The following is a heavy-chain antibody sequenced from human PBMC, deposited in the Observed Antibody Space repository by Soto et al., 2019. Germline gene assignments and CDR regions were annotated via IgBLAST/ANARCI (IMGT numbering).Heavy chain of an antibody. V-gene: IGHV3-23*01. CDR3: ASTSPFDYGDYLNPYYFDY. D-gene: IGHD4-17*01. Sequence: EVQLLESGGGLVQPGGSLRLSCAASGFTFSSYAMSWVRQAPGKGLEWVSAISGSGGSTYYADSVKGRFTISRDNSKNTLYLQMNSLRAEDTAVYYCASTSPFDYGDYLNPYYFDYWGQGTLVTVSS. J-gene: IGHJ4*02. CDR2: ISGSGGST. CDR1: GFTFSSYA.